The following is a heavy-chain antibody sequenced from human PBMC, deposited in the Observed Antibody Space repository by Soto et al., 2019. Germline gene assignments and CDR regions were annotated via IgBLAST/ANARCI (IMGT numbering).Heavy chain of an antibody. D-gene: IGHD6-13*01. Sequence: SETLSLTCAVYGGSLSGYFWSWIRQPPGRGPEWIGEINHSGDTNYNPSLKSRVTIAVDTSRNQFSLKLTSVTAADTAVYYCARERGSSSTEYSLQHWAQGPLVTVAS. CDR1: GGSLSGYF. CDR3: ARERGSSSTEYSLQH. CDR2: INHSGDT. V-gene: IGHV4-34*01. J-gene: IGHJ1*01.